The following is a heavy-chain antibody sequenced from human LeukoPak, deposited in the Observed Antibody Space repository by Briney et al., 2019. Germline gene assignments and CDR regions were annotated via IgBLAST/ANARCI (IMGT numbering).Heavy chain of an antibody. V-gene: IGHV3-9*01. CDR2: ISWNSGSI. CDR1: GFTFDDYA. CDR3: AKGEEAAAGSHFGY. Sequence: PGRSLRLSCAASGFTFDDYAMHWVRQAPGKGLEWVSGISWNSGSIGYADSVKGRFNISRDNAKNSLYLQMNSLRAEDTALYYCAKGEEAAAGSHFGYWGQGTLVTVSS. J-gene: IGHJ4*02. D-gene: IGHD6-13*01.